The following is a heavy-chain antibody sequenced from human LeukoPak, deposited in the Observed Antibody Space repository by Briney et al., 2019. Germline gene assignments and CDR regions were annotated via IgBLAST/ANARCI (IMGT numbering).Heavy chain of an antibody. Sequence: PGRSLRLSCAASGFTFSSYPMHWVRQPPGKGLKWAATISNEGSNKYYADSVKGRFTLSRDNSKYTVYLQMNSLTAEDTAVYYCARDLGLGRGWYGGDFWGQGTLVTVSS. CDR1: GFTFSSYP. J-gene: IGHJ4*02. V-gene: IGHV3-30*04. CDR3: ARDLGLGRGWYGGDF. D-gene: IGHD6-19*01. CDR2: ISNEGSNK.